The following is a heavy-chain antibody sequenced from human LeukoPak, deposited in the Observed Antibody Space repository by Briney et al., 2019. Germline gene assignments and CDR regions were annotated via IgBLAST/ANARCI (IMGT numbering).Heavy chain of an antibody. CDR3: ARRSPYSTGWSSYFDY. Sequence: PSGTLSLTCAVSGDSMSSIDWGSWVRQPPGKGLEWIGEIHHTGSTNYNPSLKSRVTISVDKSKNQFSFNFNSMRAADSAVYYCARRSPYSTGWSSYFDYWGQGALVTVSS. D-gene: IGHD6-19*01. J-gene: IGHJ4*02. CDR1: GDSMSSIDW. V-gene: IGHV4-4*02. CDR2: IHHTGST.